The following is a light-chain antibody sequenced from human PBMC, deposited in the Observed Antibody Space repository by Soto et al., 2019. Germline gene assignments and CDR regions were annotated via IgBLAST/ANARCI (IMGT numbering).Light chain of an antibody. CDR2: DAS. V-gene: IGKV1-5*01. J-gene: IGKJ1*01. CDR3: QHYYGFSRT. CDR1: QGIVRW. Sequence: DSQMTQSPSTLSASVGDKVTITCRASQGIVRWLAWYQQKPGKAPKLLIYDASSLESGVPSRFSGSGAGTEFTLTINSLQPGDFATYYCQHYYGFSRTFGQGTKVDIK.